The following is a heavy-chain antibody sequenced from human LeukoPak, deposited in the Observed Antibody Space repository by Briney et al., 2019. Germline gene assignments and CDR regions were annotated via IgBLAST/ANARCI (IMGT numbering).Heavy chain of an antibody. CDR3: AKSRDGPIRDSLFDY. J-gene: IGHJ4*02. D-gene: IGHD5-24*01. CDR1: GFTFSSYA. V-gene: IGHV3-30-3*02. Sequence: GGSLRFSCAASGFTFSSYAMHWVRQAPGKGLEWVAVISYDGSNKYYADSVKGRFTISRDNSKNTLYLQMNSLRAEDTAVYYCAKSRDGPIRDSLFDYWGQGTLVTVSS. CDR2: ISYDGSNK.